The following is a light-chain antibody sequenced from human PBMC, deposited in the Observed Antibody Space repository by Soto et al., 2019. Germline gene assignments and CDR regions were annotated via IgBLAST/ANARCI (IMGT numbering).Light chain of an antibody. CDR2: EDN. CDR1: SGSIATNF. CDR3: QSYDSSNLRV. J-gene: IGLJ2*01. Sequence: NFMLTKPHAVSESPGKTVTISCTRSSGSIATNFVQWYQQRPGSAPTTVIYEDNQGPSGVPDRFSGSIDSSSNSASLTISGLKTEDEADYYCQSYDSSNLRVFGGGTKLTVL. V-gene: IGLV6-57*04.